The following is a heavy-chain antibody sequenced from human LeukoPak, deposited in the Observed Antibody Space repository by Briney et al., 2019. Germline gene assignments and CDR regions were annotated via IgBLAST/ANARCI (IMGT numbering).Heavy chain of an antibody. CDR1: AYTFTNYY. CDR3: ARDGGATTGTPYYYGLDV. V-gene: IGHV1-46*01. J-gene: IGHJ6*02. CDR2: INPSGGST. D-gene: IGHD1-26*01. Sequence: ASVNVSCKASAYTFTNYYIHWVRQAPGQGLEWMGIINPSGGSTSFAQKFQGRVTMTRDTSTSAVYMELSSLRSEDTAVYFCARDGGATTGTPYYYGLDVWGQGTTV.